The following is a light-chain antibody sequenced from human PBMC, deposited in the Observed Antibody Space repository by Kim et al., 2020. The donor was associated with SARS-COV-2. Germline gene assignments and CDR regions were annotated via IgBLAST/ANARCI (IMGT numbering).Light chain of an antibody. CDR2: DAS. CDR3: QQSDKLPLT. V-gene: IGKV1-33*01. CDR1: QDIERY. Sequence: ASVGDRVTITCQASQDIERYLNWFQQKPGKAPKLLIYDASNLEFGVPSMFSGSGSGTHFSFTITSLHPEDVATYYCQQSDKLPLTFGPGTKVDIK. J-gene: IGKJ3*01.